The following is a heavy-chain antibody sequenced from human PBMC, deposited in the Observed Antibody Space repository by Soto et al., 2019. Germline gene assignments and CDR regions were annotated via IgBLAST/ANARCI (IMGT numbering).Heavy chain of an antibody. Sequence: QVQLVQSGAEVKKPGSSVKVSCEASGGTFSRYTISWVRQAPGQGLEWMGRIVPLVDITNYAQKFRGRVTITADKSASTVYMELRGLRSEDTAIYYCARDLDSGYDWIVGYWGQGTLVTVSS. V-gene: IGHV1-69*08. CDR3: ARDLDSGYDWIVGY. CDR2: IVPLVDIT. D-gene: IGHD5-12*01. J-gene: IGHJ4*02. CDR1: GGTFSRYT.